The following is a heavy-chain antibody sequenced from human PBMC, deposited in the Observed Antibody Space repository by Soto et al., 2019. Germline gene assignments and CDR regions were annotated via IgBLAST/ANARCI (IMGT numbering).Heavy chain of an antibody. CDR2: IWHDGSNK. J-gene: IGHJ6*02. CDR3: ARGGDYYDSSGYYRYGMDV. Sequence: QVQLVESGGGVVQPGRSLRLSCAASGFTFSSYGMHWVRQAPGKGLEWVAVIWHDGSNKYYADSVKGRFTISRDNSNNTLYLQMNSLRAEDTAVYYCARGGDYYDSSGYYRYGMDVWGQGTTVTVSS. V-gene: IGHV3-33*01. D-gene: IGHD3-22*01. CDR1: GFTFSSYG.